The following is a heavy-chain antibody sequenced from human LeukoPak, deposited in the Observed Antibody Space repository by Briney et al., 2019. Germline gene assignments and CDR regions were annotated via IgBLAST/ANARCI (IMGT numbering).Heavy chain of an antibody. CDR1: GFAVSTKF. V-gene: IGHV3-53*01. Sequence: GGSLPLPCAASGFAVSTKFMTWVRQPPAKGLEWVSVIYTGGLTYYADSVKGRFTISRDNSKNTLYLQMNNLKADDTAVYYCAKDEAAAGGGLDYWGQGTLVIVSS. CDR2: IYTGGLT. J-gene: IGHJ4*02. CDR3: AKDEAAAGGGLDY. D-gene: IGHD6-13*01.